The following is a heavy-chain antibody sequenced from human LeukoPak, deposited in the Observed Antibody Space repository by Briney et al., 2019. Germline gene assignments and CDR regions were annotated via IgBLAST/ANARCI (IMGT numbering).Heavy chain of an antibody. J-gene: IGHJ4*02. Sequence: PGGSLRLSCAASGFTFSSYAMSWVRQAPGKGLEWVSAISGSGGSTYYADSVKGRFTISRDNSKNTLYLQMNSLRAEDTAVYYCARGSYGDYHGDYRGQGTLVTVSS. CDR1: GFTFSSYA. CDR2: ISGSGGST. D-gene: IGHD4-17*01. CDR3: ARGSYGDYHGDY. V-gene: IGHV3-23*01.